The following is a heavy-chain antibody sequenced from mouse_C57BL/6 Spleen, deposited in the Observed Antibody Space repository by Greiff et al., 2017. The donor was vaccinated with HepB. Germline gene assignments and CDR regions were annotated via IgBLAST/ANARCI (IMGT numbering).Heavy chain of an antibody. CDR1: GYTFPDYY. V-gene: IGHV1-26*01. D-gene: IGHD3-2*02. CDR3: ARSGTRWYFDV. CDR2: LNPNNGGT. J-gene: IGHJ1*03. Sequence: VQLQQSGPELVKPGASVKISCKASGYTFPDYYMNWVKQSHGKSLEWIGDLNPNNGGTSYNQKFKGKATLTLDQSSSTAYSELRSLTSEDSAVYYCARSGTRWYFDVWGTGTTVTVSS.